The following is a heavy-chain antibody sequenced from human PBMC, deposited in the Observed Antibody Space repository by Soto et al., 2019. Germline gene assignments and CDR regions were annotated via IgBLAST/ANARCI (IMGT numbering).Heavy chain of an antibody. CDR2: IYYSGST. Sequence: SETLSLTCTVSGGSISSGGYYWSWIRQHPGKGLEWIGYIYYSGSTYYNPSLKSRVTISVDTSKNRFSLKLSSVTAADTAVYYCAREGSYSSSWFDYWGQGTLVTVSS. CDR1: GGSISSGGYY. V-gene: IGHV4-31*03. J-gene: IGHJ4*01. D-gene: IGHD6-13*01. CDR3: AREGSYSSSWFDY.